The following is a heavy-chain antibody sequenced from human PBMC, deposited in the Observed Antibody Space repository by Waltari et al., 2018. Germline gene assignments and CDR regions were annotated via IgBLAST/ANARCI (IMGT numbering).Heavy chain of an antibody. V-gene: IGHV4-34*01. Sequence: QVQLQQWGAGLLKPSETLSLTCAVYGGSFSGYYWSWIRQPPGKGLEWIGEINHSGSTNYNPSLKSRVTISVDTSKNQFSLKLSSLTSDDTAVYYCARDTETATEVYYGMDVWGQGTTVTVSS. CDR3: ARDTETATEVYYGMDV. J-gene: IGHJ6*02. CDR2: INHSGST. D-gene: IGHD5-18*01. CDR1: GGSFSGYY.